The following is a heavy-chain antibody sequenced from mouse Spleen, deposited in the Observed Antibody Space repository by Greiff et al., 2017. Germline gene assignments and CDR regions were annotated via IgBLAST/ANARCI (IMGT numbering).Heavy chain of an antibody. CDR3: ARCPHYYGSSPHWYFDV. J-gene: IGHJ1*03. Sequence: EVQLQESGPGLAKPSQTLSLTCSVTGYSITSDYWNWIRKFPGNKLEYMGYISYSGSTYYNPSLKSRVSITRDTSKNQYYLQLNSVTTEDTATYYCARCPHYYGSSPHWYFDVWGTGTTVTVSS. D-gene: IGHD1-1*01. CDR2: ISYSGST. V-gene: IGHV3-8*01. CDR1: GYSITSDY.